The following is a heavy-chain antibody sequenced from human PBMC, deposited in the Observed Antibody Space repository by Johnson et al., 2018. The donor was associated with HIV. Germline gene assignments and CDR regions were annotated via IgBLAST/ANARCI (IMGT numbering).Heavy chain of an antibody. Sequence: VQLVESGGGVVQPGRSLRLSCAASGFTFSSYGMHWVRQAPGKGLEWVAGIWYDGSNKYYADSVKGRFTISRDNSKNTLYLQMNSLRAEDTAVYYCAKDQWYNWNSGSPDAFDIWGQGTMVTVSS. CDR2: IWYDGSNK. D-gene: IGHD1-7*01. V-gene: IGHV3-33*06. CDR3: AKDQWYNWNSGSPDAFDI. J-gene: IGHJ3*02. CDR1: GFTFSSYG.